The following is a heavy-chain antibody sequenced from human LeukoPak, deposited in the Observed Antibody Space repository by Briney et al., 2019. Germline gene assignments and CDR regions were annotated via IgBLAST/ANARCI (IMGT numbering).Heavy chain of an antibody. J-gene: IGHJ4*02. D-gene: IGHD2-15*01. CDR3: ARVYCSGGSCYGEVFDY. CDR1: GYIFTNYY. V-gene: IGHV1-46*01. CDR2: INPGDAST. Sequence: GASMKVSCKASGYIFTNYYLHWVRQAPGQGLEWVGIINPGDASTSYAQKFQGRVTMTRDTSTSTVYMDLSSLRSEDTAMYYCARVYCSGGSCYGEVFDYWGQGTLVTVSS.